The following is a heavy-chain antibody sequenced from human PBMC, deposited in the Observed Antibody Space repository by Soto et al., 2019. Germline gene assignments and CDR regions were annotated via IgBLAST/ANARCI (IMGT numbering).Heavy chain of an antibody. CDR2: ISSGDNT. CDR1: GFTFSDHY. D-gene: IGHD2-2*01. V-gene: IGHV3-23*01. J-gene: IGHJ6*02. Sequence: GGSLRLSCAASGFTFSDHYMTWIRQAPGKGLEWVSYISSGDNTYYADSVKGRFTISRDNSKSTLYLQMNSPRVEDTAVYYCAKGLCTTTSCYAYYGMDVWGQGTTVTV. CDR3: AKGLCTTTSCYAYYGMDV.